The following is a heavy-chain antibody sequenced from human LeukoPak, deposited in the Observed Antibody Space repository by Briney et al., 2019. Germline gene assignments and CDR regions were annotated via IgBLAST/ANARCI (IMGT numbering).Heavy chain of an antibody. CDR3: AKLFKLDSGWSNPRYYFDY. D-gene: IGHD6-19*01. Sequence: GGSLRLSCAVSGFTFSSYAMSWVRQAPGKGLEWVSIISSSGGTTYYADSVKGRFTISRDNSKNTLFLQMNSLRAEDAAVYYCAKLFKLDSGWSNPRYYFDYWGQGTLVTVSS. CDR2: ISSSGGTT. CDR1: GFTFSSYA. V-gene: IGHV3-23*01. J-gene: IGHJ4*02.